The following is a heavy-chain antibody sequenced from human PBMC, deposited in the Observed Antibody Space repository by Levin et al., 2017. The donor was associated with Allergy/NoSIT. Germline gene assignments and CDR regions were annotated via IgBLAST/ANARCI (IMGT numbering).Heavy chain of an antibody. CDR2: TRNKANSYTT. D-gene: IGHD2-15*01. J-gene: IGHJ4*02. Sequence: GESLKISCAASGFTFSDHYMDWVRQAPGKGLEWVGRTRNKANSYTTESAASVKGRFTISRDDSKNSLYLQMNSLKTEDTAVYYCARGPSCSGASCDASFDCWGQGTLVTVSS. CDR3: ARGPSCSGASCDASFDC. V-gene: IGHV3-72*01. CDR1: GFTFSDHY.